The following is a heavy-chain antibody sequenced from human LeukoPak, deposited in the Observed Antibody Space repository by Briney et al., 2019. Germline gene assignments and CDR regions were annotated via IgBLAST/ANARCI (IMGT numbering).Heavy chain of an antibody. V-gene: IGHV4-34*01. CDR2: INHSGST. D-gene: IGHD5-18*01. Sequence: PSETLSLTCAVYGGSFSGYYWSWIRHPPGKGLEWIGEINHSGSTNYNPSLKSRVTISVDTSKNQFSMKLSSVTAADTAVYYCARGRREAIPNGFDPWGQGTLVTVSS. CDR3: ARGRREAIPNGFDP. J-gene: IGHJ5*02. CDR1: GGSFSGYY.